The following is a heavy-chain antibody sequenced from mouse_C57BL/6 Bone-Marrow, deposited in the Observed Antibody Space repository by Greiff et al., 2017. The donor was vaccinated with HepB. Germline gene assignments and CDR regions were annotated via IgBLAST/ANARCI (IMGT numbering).Heavy chain of an antibody. Sequence: VQLQQSGAELARPGASVKLSCKASGYTFTSYGISWVKQRTGQGLEWIGEIYPRSGNTYYNEKFKGKATLTADKSSSTAYMELRSLTSEDSAVYFCARTGYYGSRDYWGQGTTLTVAS. J-gene: IGHJ2*01. CDR2: IYPRSGNT. CDR1: GYTFTSYG. V-gene: IGHV1-81*01. CDR3: ARTGYYGSRDY. D-gene: IGHD1-1*01.